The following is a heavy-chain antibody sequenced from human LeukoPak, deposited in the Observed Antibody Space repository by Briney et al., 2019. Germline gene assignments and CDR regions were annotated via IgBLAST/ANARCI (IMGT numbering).Heavy chain of an antibody. CDR2: INPNSGGS. J-gene: IGHJ3*02. Sequence: ASVKVSCKVSGYTLTELSMHWVRQAPGKGLEWMGWINPNSGGSKYAQKFQGRVTMTRDTSISTAYMELSRLRYDDTAVYYCARGFDYYDSSGYNSDAFDIWGQGTMVTVSS. V-gene: IGHV1-2*02. CDR1: GYTLTELS. D-gene: IGHD3-22*01. CDR3: ARGFDYYDSSGYNSDAFDI.